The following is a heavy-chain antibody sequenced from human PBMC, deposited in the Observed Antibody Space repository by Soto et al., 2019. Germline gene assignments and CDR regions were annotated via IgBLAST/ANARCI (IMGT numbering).Heavy chain of an antibody. Sequence: QVQLVQSGAEVKKPGASVKVSCKASGYTFTSYAMHWVRQAPGQRLEWMGWINAGNGNTKYSQKFQGRVTITRDTSASTAYMELSSLRSEDTAVYYCAREQQGELTLGPSFDYWGQGTLVTVSS. J-gene: IGHJ4*02. CDR1: GYTFTSYA. CDR3: AREQQGELTLGPSFDY. V-gene: IGHV1-3*01. CDR2: INAGNGNT. D-gene: IGHD1-26*01.